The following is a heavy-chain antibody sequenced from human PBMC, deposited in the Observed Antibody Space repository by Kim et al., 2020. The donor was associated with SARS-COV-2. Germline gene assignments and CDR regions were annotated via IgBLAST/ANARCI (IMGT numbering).Heavy chain of an antibody. J-gene: IGHJ6*03. D-gene: IGHD2-2*02. V-gene: IGHV3-23*01. Sequence: GGSLRLSCAASGFTFSSYAMSWVRQAPGKGLEWVSAISGRGDNTFYADSVKGRFTISRDSSKNTLYLQMNSLRAEDTAIYFCASNVVVPAAIRSPYYYYYYMDVWGKGTTVTVSS. CDR2: ISGRGDNT. CDR1: GFTFSSYA. CDR3: ASNVVVPAAIRSPYYYYYYMDV.